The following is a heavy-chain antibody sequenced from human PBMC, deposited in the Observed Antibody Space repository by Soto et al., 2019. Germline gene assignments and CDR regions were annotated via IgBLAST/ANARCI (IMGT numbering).Heavy chain of an antibody. CDR1: GGTFSSDA. V-gene: IGHV1-69*12. J-gene: IGHJ6*02. Sequence: QVQLVQSGAEVKKPGFSVKVSCNASGGTFSSDAISWVRQAPGQGLEWMGGIIPVFCKANYAQKFQGRVTITAEEYTSPAYMELSSLRSEDTAVYYCARALSDYYGMDVWGQGTTVTLSS. CDR3: ARALSDYYGMDV. CDR2: IIPVFCKA.